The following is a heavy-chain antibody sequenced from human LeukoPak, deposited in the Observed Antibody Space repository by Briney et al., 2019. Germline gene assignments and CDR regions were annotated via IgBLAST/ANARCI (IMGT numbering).Heavy chain of an antibody. CDR3: ARDAYCSGGSCYGNNWFDP. Sequence: GASVKVSCKASGYTFTSYDINWVRQATGQGLEWMGWMNPNSGNTGYAQKFQGRVTMTRNTSISTAYMELSSLRSEDTAVYYCARDAYCSGGSCYGNNWFDPWGQGTLVTVSS. CDR1: GYTFTSYD. J-gene: IGHJ5*02. CDR2: MNPNSGNT. D-gene: IGHD2-15*01. V-gene: IGHV1-8*01.